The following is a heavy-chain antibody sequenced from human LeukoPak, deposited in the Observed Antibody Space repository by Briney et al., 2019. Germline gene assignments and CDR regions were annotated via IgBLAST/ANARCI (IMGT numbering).Heavy chain of an antibody. CDR2: IYYNGNT. V-gene: IGHV4-31*03. Sequence: SQTLSLTCTVSGGSIRSATYYWSWIRQHPGKGLEWIGYIYYNGNTYYNPSLKSRITISVDTSKNQFSLKLNSVTAADTAVYYCAGSVLRYFDAFDIWGQGTMVTVSS. J-gene: IGHJ3*02. CDR3: AGSVLRYFDAFDI. D-gene: IGHD3-9*01. CDR1: GGSIRSATYY.